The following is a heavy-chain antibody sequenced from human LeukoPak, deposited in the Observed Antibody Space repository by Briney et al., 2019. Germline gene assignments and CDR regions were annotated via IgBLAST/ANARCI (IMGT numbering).Heavy chain of an antibody. CDR1: GYTFTSYG. J-gene: IGHJ6*02. CDR2: ISAYNGNT. D-gene: IGHD4-11*01. Sequence: ASVKVSCKAFGYTFTSYGISWVRQAPGQGLEWMGWISAYNGNTNYAQKLQGRVTMTTDTSTSTAYMELRSLRSDDTAVYYCARFSNSNYAPYYYYGMDVWGQGTTVTVSS. CDR3: ARFSNSNYAPYYYYGMDV. V-gene: IGHV1-18*01.